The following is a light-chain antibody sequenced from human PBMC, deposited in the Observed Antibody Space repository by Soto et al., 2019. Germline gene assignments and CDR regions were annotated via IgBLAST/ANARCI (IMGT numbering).Light chain of an antibody. CDR3: SSYTSSSTRV. J-gene: IGLJ1*01. CDR1: SSDVGVYNY. Sequence: QSALTQPASVSGSPGQSITISCTGTSSDVGVYNYVSWYQQHPGKAPKLMIYDVSNRPSGVSYRFSGSKSGNTASLTISGLQAEDEADYYCSSYTSSSTRVFGTGTKLTVL. V-gene: IGLV2-14*01. CDR2: DVS.